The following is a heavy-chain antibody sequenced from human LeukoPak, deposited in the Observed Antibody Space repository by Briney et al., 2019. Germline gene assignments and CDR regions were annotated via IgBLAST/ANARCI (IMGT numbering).Heavy chain of an antibody. D-gene: IGHD2-15*01. Sequence: PGGSLRLSCAASGFTFSSYGMHWVRQAPGKGLEWVAVIWNDGSNKYYTDPVKGRFTISRDNSKNTLYLQMNSLRAEDTAVYYCGRVLSGSWGVDHWGQGTVVTVSS. J-gene: IGHJ4*02. CDR3: GRVLSGSWGVDH. V-gene: IGHV3-33*01. CDR2: IWNDGSNK. CDR1: GFTFSSYG.